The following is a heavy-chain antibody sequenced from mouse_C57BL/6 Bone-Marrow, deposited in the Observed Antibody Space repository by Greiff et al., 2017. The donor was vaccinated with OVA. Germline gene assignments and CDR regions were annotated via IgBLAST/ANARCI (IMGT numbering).Heavy chain of an antibody. V-gene: IGHV5-17*01. CDR3: ARKVIITTVDWYVGV. J-gene: IGHJ1*03. CDR2: ISSGSSTI. CDR1: GFTFSDYG. Sequence: DVHLVESGGGLVKPGGSLKLSCAASGFTFSDYGMHWVRQAPEKGLEWVAYISSGSSTIYYADTVKGRFTISRYNAKNTLFLQMTSLRSEDTSMYYGARKVIITTVDWYVGVWGRGTTVTVSS. D-gene: IGHD1-1*01.